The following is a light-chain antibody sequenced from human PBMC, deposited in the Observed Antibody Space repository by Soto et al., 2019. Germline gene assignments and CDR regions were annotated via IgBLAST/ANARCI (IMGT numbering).Light chain of an antibody. CDR3: AAWDDSLSGVV. V-gene: IGLV1-47*01. CDR2: RNN. CDR1: SSNLGSNF. J-gene: IGLJ3*02. Sequence: QSVLTQPPSASGTPGQRVTISCSGSSSNLGSNFVYWYQQLPGAAPKLLISRNNERPSGVPDRFSGSKSGTSASLAISGLRSEDEADYHCAAWDDSLSGVVFGGGTMLTVL.